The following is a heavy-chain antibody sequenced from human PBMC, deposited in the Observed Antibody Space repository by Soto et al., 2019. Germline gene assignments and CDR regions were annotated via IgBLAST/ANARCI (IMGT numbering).Heavy chain of an antibody. Sequence: LSLTCTVSGGSISSGGYYWSWIRPHPGKGLEWIGYIYYSGSTYYNPSLKSRVTISVDTSKNQFSLKLSSVTAADTAVYYCARVFSDSSSFFDPWGQGTLVTVS. D-gene: IGHD6-13*01. CDR3: ARVFSDSSSFFDP. CDR1: GGSISSGGYY. V-gene: IGHV4-31*03. J-gene: IGHJ5*02. CDR2: IYYSGST.